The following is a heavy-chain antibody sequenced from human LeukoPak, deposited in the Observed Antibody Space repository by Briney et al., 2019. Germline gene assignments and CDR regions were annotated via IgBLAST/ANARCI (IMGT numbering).Heavy chain of an antibody. J-gene: IGHJ4*02. Sequence: SETLSLTXTVSGYSIRSGYYWGWIRHPPGKGLECIGSIYHSGSTYYNPSLKSRVTISVDTSKNQFSLKLSSVTAADTAVYYCARESSSSSSGYWGQGTLVTVSS. V-gene: IGHV4-38-2*02. CDR2: IYHSGST. CDR1: GYSIRSGYY. D-gene: IGHD6-6*01. CDR3: ARESSSSSSGY.